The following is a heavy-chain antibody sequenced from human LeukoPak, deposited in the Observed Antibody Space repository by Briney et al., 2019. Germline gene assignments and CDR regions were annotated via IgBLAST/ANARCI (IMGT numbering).Heavy chain of an antibody. J-gene: IGHJ3*02. Sequence: ASVKVSCKASGYTFTSYGISWVRQAPGQGLEWMGWISAYNGNTKYSQKFQGRVTITRDTSASTAYMELSSLRSEDTAVYYCARGLPGVPTIWGQGTMVTVSS. CDR1: GYTFTSYG. D-gene: IGHD2-8*01. CDR3: ARGLPGVPTI. V-gene: IGHV1-18*01. CDR2: ISAYNGNT.